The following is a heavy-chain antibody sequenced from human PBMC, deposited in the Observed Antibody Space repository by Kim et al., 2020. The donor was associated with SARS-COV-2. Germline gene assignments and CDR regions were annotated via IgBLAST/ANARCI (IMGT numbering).Heavy chain of an antibody. Sequence: NYAQKFQGRVTITADKSTSTAYMELSSLRSEDTAVYYCARVSTPYWFDPWGQGTLVTVSS. CDR3: ARVSTPYWFDP. V-gene: IGHV1-69*04. J-gene: IGHJ5*02.